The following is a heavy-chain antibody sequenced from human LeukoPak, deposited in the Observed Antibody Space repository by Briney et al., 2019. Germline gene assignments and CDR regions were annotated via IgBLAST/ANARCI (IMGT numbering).Heavy chain of an antibody. CDR1: GFTFSGYS. J-gene: IGHJ6*03. D-gene: IGHD3-3*01. V-gene: IGHV3-48*04. CDR3: ARGQGDFWSGSYYYYYMDV. CDR2: ISGSSGTI. Sequence: GGSLRLSCAASGFTFSGYSMNWVRQAPGKGLEWVSYISGSSGTIYNADSVTGRFTISRDNAKNSLYLQMNSLRAEDTALYYCARGQGDFWSGSYYYYYMDVWGKGTTVTVSS.